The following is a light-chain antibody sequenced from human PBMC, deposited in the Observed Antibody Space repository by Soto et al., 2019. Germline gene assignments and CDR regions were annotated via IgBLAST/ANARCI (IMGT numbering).Light chain of an antibody. J-gene: IGKJ1*01. Sequence: EIVMTQSPATLSVSPGERATLSCRASQSVSGNLAWYQQKPGQAPRLLIYGASTRATGIPARFSGSGSGTDFTLTISSLQSADFALYYCQQYNNCPPTFGQGTKVQIK. CDR1: QSVSGN. V-gene: IGKV3D-15*01. CDR2: GAS. CDR3: QQYNNCPPT.